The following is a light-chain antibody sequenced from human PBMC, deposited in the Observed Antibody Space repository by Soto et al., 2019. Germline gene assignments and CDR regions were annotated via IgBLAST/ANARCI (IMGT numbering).Light chain of an antibody. CDR1: ISDVGSYDL. Sequence: QSALTQPASVSGSPGQSITISCTGTISDVGSYDLVSWYQQHPGKAPKLMIYEGSKRRSGVSSRFSGSKSGNTASLTISGLHAEDEADYYCCSSAGSSTPWVFVGATTLTVL. CDR2: EGS. CDR3: CSSAGSSTPWV. J-gene: IGLJ3*02. V-gene: IGLV2-23*01.